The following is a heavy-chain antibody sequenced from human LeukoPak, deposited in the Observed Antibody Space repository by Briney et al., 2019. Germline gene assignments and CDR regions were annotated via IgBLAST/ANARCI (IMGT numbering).Heavy chain of an antibody. CDR2: IYYSGST. Sequence: PSETLSLTCIVSGGSISSSYYWSWIRQPPGKGLEWIGYIYYSGSTNYNPSLKSRVTISVDTSKNQFSLKLSSVTAADTAVYYCARDRLLDYDFWSGYYRLHYYYGMDVWGQGTTVTVSS. J-gene: IGHJ6*02. V-gene: IGHV4-61*01. D-gene: IGHD3-3*01. CDR3: ARDRLLDYDFWSGYYRLHYYYGMDV. CDR1: GGSISSSYY.